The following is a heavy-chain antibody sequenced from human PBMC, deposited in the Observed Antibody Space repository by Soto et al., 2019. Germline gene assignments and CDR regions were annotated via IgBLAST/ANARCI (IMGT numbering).Heavy chain of an antibody. CDR1: GFTFRNYW. CDR3: VRENYFDY. Sequence: EEQLVESGGGLVQPGGSLRLCCAGSGFTFRNYWMGWVRQAPGKRLEWVANIKQDGSERSYADSVKGRFTISRDNAKNSLYLQMSSVGADDTAVYYCVRENYFDYWGQGILVIVSS. CDR2: IKQDGSER. V-gene: IGHV3-7*01. J-gene: IGHJ4*02.